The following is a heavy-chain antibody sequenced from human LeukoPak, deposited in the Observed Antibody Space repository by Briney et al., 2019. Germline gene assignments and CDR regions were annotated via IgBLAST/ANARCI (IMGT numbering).Heavy chain of an antibody. CDR3: AKPRGEEWLVGLYDAFDI. Sequence: GGSLRLSCAASGFTFSSYAMSWVRQAPGKGLEWVSVISGSDDSTYYADSVKGRFTISRDNSKNTLYLQMNSLRAEDTAVFYCAKPRGEEWLVGLYDAFDIWGQGTMVTVSS. CDR2: ISGSDDST. CDR1: GFTFSSYA. J-gene: IGHJ3*02. V-gene: IGHV3-23*01. D-gene: IGHD6-19*01.